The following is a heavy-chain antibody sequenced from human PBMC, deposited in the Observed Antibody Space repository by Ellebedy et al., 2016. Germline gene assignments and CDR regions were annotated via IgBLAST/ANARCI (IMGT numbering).Heavy chain of an antibody. D-gene: IGHD6-13*01. CDR2: ISSNGGNT. V-gene: IGHV3-64D*06. CDR3: VKDRRGVSWGPYYFDY. J-gene: IGHJ4*02. CDR1: GFTFNSYA. Sequence: GGSLRLXXSASGFTFNSYAMHWVRQAPGKGLEYVSAISSNGGNTYYVDSVKGRFAISRDNFKNTLYLQMSSLRAEDTAVYYCVKDRRGVSWGPYYFDYWGQGTLVTVSS.